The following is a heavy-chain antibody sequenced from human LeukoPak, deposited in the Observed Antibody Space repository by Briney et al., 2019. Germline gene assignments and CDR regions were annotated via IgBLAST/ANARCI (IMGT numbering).Heavy chain of an antibody. CDR1: GFTFSSYS. CDR3: ERAEYGYAFDI. D-gene: IGHD5-18*01. J-gene: IGHJ3*02. V-gene: IGHV3-21*01. Sequence: SGGSLRLSCVASGFTFSSYSMNWVRQAPGKGLEWVSSISSSTSHIYYADSVKGRFTISRDNAKNSLYLQMNSLRGEDTAVYYCERAEYGYAFDIWGQGTLVTVSS. CDR2: ISSSTSHI.